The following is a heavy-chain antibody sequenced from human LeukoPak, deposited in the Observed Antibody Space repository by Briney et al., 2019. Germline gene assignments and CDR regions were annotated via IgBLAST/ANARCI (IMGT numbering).Heavy chain of an antibody. CDR1: GGSISSSSYY. CDR3: ARGLRHYYGSGSYYFDY. J-gene: IGHJ4*02. Sequence: PSETLCLTCTVSGGSISSSSYYWGWIRQPPGKGLEWIGSIYYSGSTYYNPSLKSRVTISVDTSKNQFSLKLSSVTAADTAVYYCARGLRHYYGSGSYYFDYWGQGTLVTVSS. CDR2: IYYSGST. D-gene: IGHD3-10*01. V-gene: IGHV4-39*07.